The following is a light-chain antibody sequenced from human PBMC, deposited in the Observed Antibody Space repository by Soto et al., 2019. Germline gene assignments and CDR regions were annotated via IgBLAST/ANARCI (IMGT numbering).Light chain of an antibody. CDR2: LGS. V-gene: IGKV2-28*01. CDR1: QSLLHSNGYNY. J-gene: IGKJ4*01. Sequence: DLVMTQSPLSLPVTPGEPASISCRSSQSLLHSNGYNYLDWYLQKPGQSPQLLIYLGSNRASGVPDRFSGSGSGIDLTLKISRVEAEDVGVYYCMQALQTPGTFGGGTKVEIK. CDR3: MQALQTPGT.